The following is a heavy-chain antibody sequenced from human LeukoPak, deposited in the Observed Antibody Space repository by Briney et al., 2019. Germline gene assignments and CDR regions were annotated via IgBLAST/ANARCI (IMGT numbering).Heavy chain of an antibody. CDR3: ARTVSGGAYYYYYMDV. CDR2: IYPSGST. V-gene: IGHV4-4*07. J-gene: IGHJ6*03. CDR1: GDSINEYY. D-gene: IGHD2-8*02. Sequence: ASETLSLTCTVSGDSINEYYWSWIRQPVGRGLEWIGRIYPSGSTNYNPSLKSRVTMSIDTSKNQFSLKLFSVTAADTAVYYCARTVSGGAYYYYYMDVWGKGTTVTVS.